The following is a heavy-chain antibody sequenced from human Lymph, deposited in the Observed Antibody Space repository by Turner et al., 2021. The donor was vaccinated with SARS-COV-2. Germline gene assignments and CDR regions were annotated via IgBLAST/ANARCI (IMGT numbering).Heavy chain of an antibody. CDR1: GYTFTRYD. Sequence: QVQLVQSGAEVKKPGASVKVSCMASGYTFTRYDINGVRQATGQGLEWMGWMDPNSGNPGYAQKFQGRVTMTRNTSISTAYMELSSLRSEDTAVYYCARAAQLTVWFDPWGQGTLVTVSS. CDR3: ARAAQLTVWFDP. D-gene: IGHD3-9*01. V-gene: IGHV1-8*01. J-gene: IGHJ5*02. CDR2: MDPNSGNP.